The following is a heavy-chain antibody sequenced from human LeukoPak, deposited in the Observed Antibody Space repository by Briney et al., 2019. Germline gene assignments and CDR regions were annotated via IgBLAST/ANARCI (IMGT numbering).Heavy chain of an antibody. V-gene: IGHV1-2*02. CDR2: INPNSGGT. CDR3: AREGPLVAVAEGGHGAFDI. CDR1: GYTFTGYY. J-gene: IGHJ3*02. Sequence: ASVKVSCKASGYTFTGYYMHWVRQAPGQGLEWMGWINPNSGGTNYAQKFQGRVTMTRDTSISTAYMELSRLRSDDTAVYYCAREGPLVAVAEGGHGAFDIWGQGTMVTVSS. D-gene: IGHD6-19*01.